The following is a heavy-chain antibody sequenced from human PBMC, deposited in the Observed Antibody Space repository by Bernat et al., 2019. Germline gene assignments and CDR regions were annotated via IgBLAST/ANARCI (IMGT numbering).Heavy chain of an antibody. Sequence: EVQLVESGGGLVQPGGSLRLSCAASGFTFSSYWMSWVRQAPGKGLEWVANIKQDGSEKYYVDSVKGRFTISRDNAKNSLYLQMNSLRAEDTAVYYCARHSTTVTTYPSPYYYYMDVWGKGTTVTVSS. CDR1: GFTFSSYW. CDR3: ARHSTTVTTYPSPYYYYMDV. CDR2: IKQDGSEK. D-gene: IGHD4-17*01. V-gene: IGHV3-7*03. J-gene: IGHJ6*03.